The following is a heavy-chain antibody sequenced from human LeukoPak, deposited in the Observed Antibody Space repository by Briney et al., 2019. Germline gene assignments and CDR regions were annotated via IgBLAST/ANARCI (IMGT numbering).Heavy chain of an antibody. CDR1: GYTFTGYY. CDR2: INPNSGGT. Sequence: ASVKVSYKASGYTFTGYYMHWVRQAPGQGLEWMGWINPNSGGTNYAQKFQGRVTMTRDTSISTAYMELSRLRSDDTAVYYCARMCCSSTSKEIDYWGQGTLVTVSS. J-gene: IGHJ4*02. V-gene: IGHV1-2*02. D-gene: IGHD2-2*01. CDR3: ARMCCSSTSKEIDY.